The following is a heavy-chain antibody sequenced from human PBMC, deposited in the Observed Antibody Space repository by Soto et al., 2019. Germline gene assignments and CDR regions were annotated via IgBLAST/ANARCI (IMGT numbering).Heavy chain of an antibody. CDR1: GDTFTSYG. J-gene: IGHJ5*02. CDR2: ISAYNGNT. CDR3: ARDNWNRIRDWDTNWFDP. V-gene: IGHV1-18*01. D-gene: IGHD1-20*01. Sequence: ASVKVSCKASGDTFTSYGISWVRQAPGQGLEWMGWISAYNGNTNYAQKLQGRVTMTTDTSTSTAYMELRSLRSDDTAVYYCARDNWNRIRDWDTNWFDPWGQGTLVTSPQ.